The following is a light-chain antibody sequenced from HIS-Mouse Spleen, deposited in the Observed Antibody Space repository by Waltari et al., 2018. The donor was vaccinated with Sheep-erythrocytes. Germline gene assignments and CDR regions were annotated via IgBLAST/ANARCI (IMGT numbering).Light chain of an antibody. CDR1: KLGDTY. J-gene: IGLJ2*01. CDR2: QDS. Sequence: SYELTQPPSVSVSPGQTASITCSGAKLGDTYACWYQQKPGQYPVLVIYQDSKRPSGIPERFSGSNSGNTATLTISGTQAMDEADYYCQAWDSSTVVFGGGTKLTVL. V-gene: IGLV3-1*01. CDR3: QAWDSSTVV.